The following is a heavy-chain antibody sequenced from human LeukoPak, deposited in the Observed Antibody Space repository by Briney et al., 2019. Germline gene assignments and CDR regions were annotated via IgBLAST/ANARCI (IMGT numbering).Heavy chain of an antibody. D-gene: IGHD4-17*01. CDR2: IYYSGST. CDR3: ARTYGDYEGALDY. V-gene: IGHV4-59*08. CDR1: GGSISSYY. J-gene: IGHJ4*02. Sequence: SETLSLTCTVSGGSISSYYWSWIRQPPGKGLEWIGYIYYSGSTNYNPSLKSRVTISVDTSKNQFSLKLSSVTAADMAVYYCARTYGDYEGALDYWGQGTLVTVSS.